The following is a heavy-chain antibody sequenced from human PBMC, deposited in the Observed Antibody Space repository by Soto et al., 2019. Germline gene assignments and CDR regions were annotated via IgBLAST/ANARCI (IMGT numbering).Heavy chain of an antibody. Sequence: QVQLQESGPGLVKPSETLSLTCTVSGGSISGYYWSWIRQPPGKGLEWIGYIYYSGATYYNPSLKSRVTISLDTSNNQFSLKLSSVTAADTAVYYCARDGCFSTNCYGTGYDYYGMDVWGQGTTVTVSS. V-gene: IGHV4-59*01. D-gene: IGHD2-2*01. CDR3: ARDGCFSTNCYGTGYDYYGMDV. CDR2: IYYSGAT. CDR1: GGSISGYY. J-gene: IGHJ6*02.